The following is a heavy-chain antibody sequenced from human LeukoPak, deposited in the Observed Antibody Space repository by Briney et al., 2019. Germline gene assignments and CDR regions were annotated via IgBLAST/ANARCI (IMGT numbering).Heavy chain of an antibody. CDR3: AKGGVSDRGSWYGDYFDY. CDR2: LSADGSHE. V-gene: IGHV3-30*18. CDR1: GFNFSSYG. D-gene: IGHD6-13*01. Sequence: GRSLRLSCEASGFNFSSYGMHWVRQAPGKGLEWVAVLSADGSHEQFADSVKDRFAISRDNSKKTLYLQMNGLRAEDTAVYYCAKGGVSDRGSWYGDYFDYWGQGTLVTVSS. J-gene: IGHJ4*02.